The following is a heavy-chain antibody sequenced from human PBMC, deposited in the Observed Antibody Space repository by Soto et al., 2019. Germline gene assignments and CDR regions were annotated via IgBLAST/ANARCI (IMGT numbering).Heavy chain of an antibody. J-gene: IGHJ2*01. D-gene: IGHD6-6*01. CDR3: ARDRYNSSSNWYFDL. CDR1: GFIFSSCA. V-gene: IGHV3-30-3*01. CDR2: ISYDGSNK. Sequence: QVQLEESGGGVVQPGRSLRLSCAASGFIFSSCAMHWVRQAPGKGLEWVAFISYDGSNKYYADSVKGRFTISRDNSKNTLFLQMNSLSAEDTAVYYSARDRYNSSSNWYFDLWGRGTLLIVSS.